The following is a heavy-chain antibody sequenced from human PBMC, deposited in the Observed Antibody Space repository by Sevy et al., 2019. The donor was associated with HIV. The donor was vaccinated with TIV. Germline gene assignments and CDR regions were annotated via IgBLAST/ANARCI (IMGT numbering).Heavy chain of an antibody. CDR3: ARALTGFYPTYFDY. Sequence: GESLKISCQASGYTFTNYWIGWVRQMPGKGLEWMGLIYPGDSDTRYSPSFQGQVTISADKSMSTAYLQWNSLKASDTAMYFCARALTGFYPTYFDYWGQGTLVTVSS. CDR2: IYPGDSDT. D-gene: IGHD3-9*01. V-gene: IGHV5-51*01. CDR1: GYTFTNYW. J-gene: IGHJ4*02.